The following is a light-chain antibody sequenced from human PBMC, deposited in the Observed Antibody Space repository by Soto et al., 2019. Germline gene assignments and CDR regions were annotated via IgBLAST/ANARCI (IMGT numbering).Light chain of an antibody. CDR2: GAS. Sequence: EIVLTQSPGTLSLSPGERATLSCRASQSVSSSYLAWYQQKPGQAPRLLIYGASSKATGLPDRFSGSGSGTDFTFTISRLEPEDFAVYYCQQYGSSPITFGQGTRLE. V-gene: IGKV3-20*01. J-gene: IGKJ5*01. CDR3: QQYGSSPIT. CDR1: QSVSSSY.